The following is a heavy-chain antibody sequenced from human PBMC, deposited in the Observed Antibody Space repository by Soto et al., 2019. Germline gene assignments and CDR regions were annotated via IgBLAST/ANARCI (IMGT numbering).Heavy chain of an antibody. CDR2: IYYSGST. V-gene: IGHV4-59*01. CDR3: ARVPAIGAAEPLDYYYMDV. Sequence: QVQLQESGPGLVKPSETLSLTCTVSGGSISSYYWSWIRQPPAKGLEWIGYIYYSGSTNYNPSLKSRVTIPVDTPKNQLSLKLSSVPAADTAVYYCARVPAIGAAEPLDYYYMDVWGKGTTVTVSS. J-gene: IGHJ6*03. CDR1: GGSISSYY. D-gene: IGHD6-13*01.